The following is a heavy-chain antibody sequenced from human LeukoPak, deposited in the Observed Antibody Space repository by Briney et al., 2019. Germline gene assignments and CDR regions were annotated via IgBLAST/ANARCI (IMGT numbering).Heavy chain of an antibody. CDR3: ARPYDTRGYFPDY. Sequence: PGGSLRLSCAASGFTFSDYYMSWIRQAPGKGLEWVSYISSSGSTIYYADSVKGRFTISRDNAKNSLYPQMNSLGAEDTAVYYCARPYDTRGYFPDYWGQGTLVTVSS. CDR1: GFTFSDYY. V-gene: IGHV3-11*04. D-gene: IGHD3-22*01. CDR2: ISSSGSTI. J-gene: IGHJ4*02.